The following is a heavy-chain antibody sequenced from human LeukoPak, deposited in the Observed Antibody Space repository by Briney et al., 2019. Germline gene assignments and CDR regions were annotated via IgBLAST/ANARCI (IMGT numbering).Heavy chain of an antibody. J-gene: IGHJ6*03. CDR2: SNTNTGNP. CDR1: GYTFTTYA. Sequence: ASVKVSCKASGYTFTTYAMNWVRQAPGQGLEWMGWSNTNTGNPTYAQGFTGRFVFSLDTSVSTAYLQISSLKAEDTAVYYCARGVMVRGVISPYYYYMDVWGKGTTVTISS. D-gene: IGHD3-10*01. V-gene: IGHV7-4-1*02. CDR3: ARGVMVRGVISPYYYYMDV.